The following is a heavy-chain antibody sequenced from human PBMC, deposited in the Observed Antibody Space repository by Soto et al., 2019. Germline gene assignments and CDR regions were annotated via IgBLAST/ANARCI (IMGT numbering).Heavy chain of an antibody. Sequence: SVKVSCKASGYTFTSYGIHWVRPAPGQRLEWTGCLNAGNGNTKSSEKFQGRVTITRDTSESTAYLELSSMRSEDTAVYYCARDTNDCCAYYDHYYYGMDVWGQGTTVTVSS. J-gene: IGHJ6*02. D-gene: IGHD3-22*01. CDR2: LNAGNGNT. CDR1: GYTFTSYG. CDR3: ARDTNDCCAYYDHYYYGMDV. V-gene: IGHV1-3*01.